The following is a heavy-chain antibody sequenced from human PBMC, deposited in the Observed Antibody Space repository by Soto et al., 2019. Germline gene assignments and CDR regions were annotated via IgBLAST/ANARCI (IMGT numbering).Heavy chain of an antibody. D-gene: IGHD3-22*01. J-gene: IGHJ6*02. CDR1: GFTFSSSW. V-gene: IGHV3-23*01. CDR2: ISGGGGST. CDR3: AKDTLYYYDSSGTYYYYGMDV. Sequence: GGSLRLSCAAAGFTFSSSWMCWVRQAPGKGLEWVSAISGGGGSTYYADSVKGRFTISRDNSKNTLYLQMNSLRAEDTAVYYCAKDTLYYYDSSGTYYYYGMDVWGQGTTVTVSS.